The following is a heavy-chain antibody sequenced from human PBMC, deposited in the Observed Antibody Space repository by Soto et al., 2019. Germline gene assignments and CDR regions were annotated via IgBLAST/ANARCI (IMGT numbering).Heavy chain of an antibody. Sequence: SVKVSCKASGGSYSRLVISWLRQAPGQGPEWMGGINPMLGVANFAQKFQDRVTITADESTTTAYMELSSLRSEDTAVYYCARGPAHFDPWGQGTLVTVSS. V-gene: IGHV1-69*10. CDR3: ARGPAHFDP. CDR1: GGSYSRLV. CDR2: INPMLGVA. D-gene: IGHD2-2*01. J-gene: IGHJ5*02.